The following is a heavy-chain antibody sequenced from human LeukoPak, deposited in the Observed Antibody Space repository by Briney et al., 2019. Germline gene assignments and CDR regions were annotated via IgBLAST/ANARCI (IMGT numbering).Heavy chain of an antibody. CDR1: GGTFSSYA. Sequence: ASVKVSCKASGGTFSSYAISWVRQAPGQGLEWMGWINPNSGGTNYAQKFQGRVTMTRDTSISTAYMELSRLRSDDTAVYYCARGYTLRFLEWLLRYWGQGTLVTVSS. J-gene: IGHJ4*02. D-gene: IGHD3-3*01. CDR2: INPNSGGT. V-gene: IGHV1-2*02. CDR3: ARGYTLRFLEWLLRY.